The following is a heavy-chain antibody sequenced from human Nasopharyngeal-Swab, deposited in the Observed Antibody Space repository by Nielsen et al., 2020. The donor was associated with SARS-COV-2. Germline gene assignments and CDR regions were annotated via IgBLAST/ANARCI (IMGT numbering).Heavy chain of an antibody. CDR1: GFTFSDYY. V-gene: IGHV3-11*01. CDR3: ASRDATYYDILTGYQALYYFDY. J-gene: IGHJ4*02. Sequence: GGSLRLSCAASGFTFSDYYRSWIRQAPGKGREGVAYISSSGSTISYADPVKGRCTITRDNAKNSLYLQMNSLRAEDTAVYYCASRDATYYDILTGYQALYYFDYWGQGTLVTVSS. D-gene: IGHD3-9*01. CDR2: ISSSGSTI.